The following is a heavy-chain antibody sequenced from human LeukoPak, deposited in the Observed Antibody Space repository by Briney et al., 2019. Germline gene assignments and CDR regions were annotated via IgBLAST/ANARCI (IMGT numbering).Heavy chain of an antibody. CDR2: IYYSGST. CDR1: GGSISSYY. CDR3: ARRPYDFWSGYYLDAFDI. J-gene: IGHJ3*02. Sequence: SETLSLTCTVSGGSISSYYWSWIRQPPGKGLEWIGYIYYSGSTNYNPSLKSRVTISVDKSKNQFSLKLSSVTAADTAVYYCARRPYDFWSGYYLDAFDIWGQGTMVTVSS. D-gene: IGHD3-3*01. V-gene: IGHV4-59*12.